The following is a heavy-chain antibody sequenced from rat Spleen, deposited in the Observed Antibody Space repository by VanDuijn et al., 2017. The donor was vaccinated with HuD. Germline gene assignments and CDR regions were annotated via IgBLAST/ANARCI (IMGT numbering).Heavy chain of an antibody. CDR1: GFSLTDYS. CDR3: ARDPLLGAPFDS. D-gene: IGHD5-1*01. J-gene: IGHJ2*01. Sequence: EVQLKESGPGLVQPSQTLSLTCTVSGFSLTDYSVHWVRQPPGKGLEWMGVMWSGGSTAYNSALKSRLSISRDTSKSQVFLKMNSLQTDDTATYYCARDPLLGAPFDSWGQGVMVTVSS. CDR2: MWSGGST. V-gene: IGHV2S63*01.